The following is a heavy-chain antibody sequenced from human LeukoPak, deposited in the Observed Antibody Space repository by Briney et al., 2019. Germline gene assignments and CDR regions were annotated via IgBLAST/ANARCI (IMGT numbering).Heavy chain of an antibody. CDR2: RCDDGRD. D-gene: IGHD4-11*01. Sequence: SETLSLTCTVSGVSISTSCWSWIRQSPGRGLEWVGYRCDDGRDLYNPSLRSRVSRVTISVDASEKQFSLSLRSVTAADTAMYYCARTTRVTPDGRAEYFEDWGQGTPVIVSS. CDR1: GVSISTSC. J-gene: IGHJ1*01. CDR3: ARTTRVTPDGRAEYFED. V-gene: IGHV4-59*03.